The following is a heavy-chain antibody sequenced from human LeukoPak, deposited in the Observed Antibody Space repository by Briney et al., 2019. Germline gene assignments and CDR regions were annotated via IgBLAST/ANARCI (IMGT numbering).Heavy chain of an antibody. D-gene: IGHD2-8*01. Sequence: PGGSLRLSCAASGFTLSSHWMSWVRQAPGRGLEWVANIKQDGSEKYYVDSVKGRVTISRDNAKNSLYLQMNSLRTEDTAVYYCARDYVQYGSPVPMAGDWGQGTLVTVSS. CDR2: IKQDGSEK. CDR3: ARDYVQYGSPVPMAGD. V-gene: IGHV3-7*01. J-gene: IGHJ4*02. CDR1: GFTLSSHW.